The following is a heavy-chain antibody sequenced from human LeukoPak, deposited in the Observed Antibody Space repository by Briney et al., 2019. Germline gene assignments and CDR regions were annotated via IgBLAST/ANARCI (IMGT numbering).Heavy chain of an antibody. CDR3: ARDVGSSWYGRDAFDI. V-gene: IGHV3-7*01. Sequence: GGSLRLSCAASGFTFSNFWMSWVRQAPGKGLEWVANINQDVSEKNYVDSVKGRFTISRDNAKNSLYLQMNSLRAEDTALYYCARDVGSSWYGRDAFDIWGQGTMVTVSS. D-gene: IGHD6-13*01. CDR2: INQDVSEK. CDR1: GFTFSNFW. J-gene: IGHJ3*02.